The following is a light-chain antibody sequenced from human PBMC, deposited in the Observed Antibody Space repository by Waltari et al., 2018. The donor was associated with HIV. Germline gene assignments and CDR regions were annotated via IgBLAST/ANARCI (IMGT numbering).Light chain of an antibody. Sequence: QSVLTQPPSLSGAPGQRVIISCTGSSSHIGAGFDVHWYQQLPGTAPKLLIYGNNYRPAGVPDRFSGSKSGTSASLANTGLQAEDEADYYCQSYDSSLNTYVFGSGTKVTVL. V-gene: IGLV1-40*01. J-gene: IGLJ1*01. CDR2: GNN. CDR1: SSHIGAGFD. CDR3: QSYDSSLNTYV.